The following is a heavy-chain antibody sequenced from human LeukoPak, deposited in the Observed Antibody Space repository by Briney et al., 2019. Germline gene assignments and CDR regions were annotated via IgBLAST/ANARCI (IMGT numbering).Heavy chain of an antibody. D-gene: IGHD5-18*01. Sequence: PSETLSLTCAVYGGSFSGYYWSWIRQPPGKGLEWIGEINHSGSTNYNPSLKSRVTISVDTSKNQFSLKLSSVTAADTAVYYCARVVRGYSYGYLYYFDYWGQGTQVTVSS. CDR1: GGSFSGYY. CDR2: INHSGST. V-gene: IGHV4-34*01. J-gene: IGHJ4*02. CDR3: ARVVRGYSYGYLYYFDY.